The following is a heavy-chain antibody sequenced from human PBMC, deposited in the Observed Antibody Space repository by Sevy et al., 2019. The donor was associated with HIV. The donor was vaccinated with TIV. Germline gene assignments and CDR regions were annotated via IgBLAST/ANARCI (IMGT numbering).Heavy chain of an antibody. D-gene: IGHD5-18*01. CDR3: EREGLGGFSYSLDC. J-gene: IGHJ4*02. CDR2: MKEDGSEK. V-gene: IGHV3-7*01. CDR1: GFTFSSYW. Sequence: GGSLRLSCAASGFTFSSYWMSWVRQAPGKGLEWVATMKEDGSEKYYVDSVKGRCTISRDNAKNSLYVQMNSLRAEDTAVYYCEREGLGGFSYSLDCWGQGTLVTVSS.